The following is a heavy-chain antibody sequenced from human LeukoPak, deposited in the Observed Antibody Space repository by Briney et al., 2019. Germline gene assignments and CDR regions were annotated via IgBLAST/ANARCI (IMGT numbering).Heavy chain of an antibody. D-gene: IGHD1-1*01. CDR1: GYTFSSYV. Sequence: ASVKVSCKASGYTFSSYVIHWLRRAPGQRPEWMGWINVGNGDTKYSQKFQGRVSIARDTSASTAYMELSSLRSEDTAIYYCARDRGGTGGFDYWGQGTLVTVSS. J-gene: IGHJ4*02. CDR2: INVGNGDT. CDR3: ARDRGGTGGFDY. V-gene: IGHV1-3*01.